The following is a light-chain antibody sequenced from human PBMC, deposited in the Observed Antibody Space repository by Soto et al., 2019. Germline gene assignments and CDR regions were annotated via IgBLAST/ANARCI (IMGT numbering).Light chain of an antibody. CDR2: DVS. CDR1: SSDVGGYNY. CDR3: SSYTSSSTRV. J-gene: IGLJ1*01. V-gene: IGLV2-14*01. Sequence: QSALTQPASVSGSPGQSITISCTGTSSDVGGYNYVSWYQQHPGKAPKLMIYDVSNRPSGVSNRVSGSKSCNTASLTISGCEAEDEGDYYCSSYTSSSTRVFGTGTKVTVL.